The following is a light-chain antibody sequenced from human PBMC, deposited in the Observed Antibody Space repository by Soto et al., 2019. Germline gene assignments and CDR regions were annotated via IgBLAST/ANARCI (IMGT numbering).Light chain of an antibody. CDR3: TQRSNWPPIT. CDR1: QSVSSY. J-gene: IGKJ5*01. CDR2: DAS. V-gene: IGKV3-11*01. Sequence: EIVLTQSPATLSLSPGERATLSCRASQSVSSYLAWYQQKPGQAPRLLIYDASNRATGIPARFSGSGSGTDFTLTISSLEPEDFAVYYCTQRSNWPPITFGQGPRLAIK.